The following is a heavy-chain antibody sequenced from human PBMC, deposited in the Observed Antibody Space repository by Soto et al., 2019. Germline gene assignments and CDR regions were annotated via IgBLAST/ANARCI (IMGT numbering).Heavy chain of an antibody. CDR3: ARDTAVAGIVDY. D-gene: IGHD6-19*01. CDR1: GGSISSYY. V-gene: IGHV4-59*12. CDR2: IFYTGST. J-gene: IGHJ4*02. Sequence: LSLTCTVSGGSISSYYWSWIRQPPGKGLEWIGYIFYTGSTNYNPSLKSRVLISVDTSKNQFSLKLRSVTAADTAVYYCARDTAVAGIVDYWGQGTLVTVAS.